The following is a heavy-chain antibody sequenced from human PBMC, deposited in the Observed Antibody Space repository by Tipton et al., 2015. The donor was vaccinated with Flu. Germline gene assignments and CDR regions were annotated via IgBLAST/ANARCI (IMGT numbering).Heavy chain of an antibody. CDR2: IYHSGST. Sequence: GLVKPSQTLSLTCTVSGGSISAGDFFWSWIRQRPGKGLEWIAYIYHSGSTYYNPSLKSRVTISVDTSKNHFSLEMRSVTAADVAVYYCARRDFSNYVSEPKNWVDRWGQGILDTVSS. V-gene: IGHV4-30-4*08. D-gene: IGHD4-11*01. CDR1: GGSISAGDFF. J-gene: IGHJ5*02. CDR3: ARRDFSNYVSEPKNWVDR.